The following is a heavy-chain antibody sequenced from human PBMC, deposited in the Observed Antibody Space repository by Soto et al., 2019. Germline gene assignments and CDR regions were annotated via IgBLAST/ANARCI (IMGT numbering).Heavy chain of an antibody. D-gene: IGHD3-10*01. CDR3: ALTPVRGVIIPYYYYGMDV. Sequence: SETLSLTCTVSGGSISSYYWSWIRQPAGKGLEWIGRIYTSGSTNYNPSLKSRVTTSVDTSKNQFSLKLSSVTAADTAVYYCALTPVRGVIIPYYYYGMDVWGQGTTVTVSS. J-gene: IGHJ6*02. CDR2: IYTSGST. CDR1: GGSISSYY. V-gene: IGHV4-4*07.